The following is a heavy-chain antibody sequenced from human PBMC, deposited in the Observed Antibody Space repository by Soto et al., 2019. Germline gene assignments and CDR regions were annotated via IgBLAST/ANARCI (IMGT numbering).Heavy chain of an antibody. V-gene: IGHV3-23*01. CDR3: AEDVAAVAGPLEWGDYYYYYGMDV. D-gene: IGHD6-19*01. J-gene: IGHJ6*02. CDR2: ISGSGGST. CDR1: GFTFSSYA. Sequence: LRLSCAASGFTFSSYAMSWVRQAPGKGLEWVSAISGSGGSTYYADSVKGRFTISRDNSKNTLYLQMNSLRAENTAVYYCAEDVAAVAGPLEWGDYYYYYGMDVWGQGTTVTVSS.